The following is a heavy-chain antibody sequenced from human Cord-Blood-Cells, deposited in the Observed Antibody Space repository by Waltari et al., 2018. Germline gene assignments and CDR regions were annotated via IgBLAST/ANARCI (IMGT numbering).Heavy chain of an antibody. Sequence: QVQLQEPVPGLVKPSETLSLTCTVSGGSISSHYWSWIRQPPGKGLEWIGYIYYSGRTNYNPSLQSRVTISVDTSKNQFSLKLSSVTAADTAVYYCARGGLAKTYYYDSSGYTDDAFDIWGQGTMVTVSS. D-gene: IGHD3-22*01. CDR3: ARGGLAKTYYYDSSGYTDDAFDI. CDR1: GGSISSHY. CDR2: IYYSGRT. J-gene: IGHJ3*02. V-gene: IGHV4-59*11.